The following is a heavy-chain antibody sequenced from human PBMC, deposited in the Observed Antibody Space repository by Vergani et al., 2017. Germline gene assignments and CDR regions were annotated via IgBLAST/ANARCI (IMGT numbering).Heavy chain of an antibody. CDR2: IRSKNDGGTA. J-gene: IGHJ4*02. CDR1: GITFKNAW. V-gene: IGHV3-15*01. CDR3: YTDYHDY. Sequence: EVQVVESGGGLIKPGGSLRLFCVVSGITFKNAWINWVRQAPGKGLEWIGRIRSKNDGGTADYAAPLKGRFTISRDDSKDSAFLLVNNLKTEDTAVYFCYTDYHDYWGQGTLVTVSS. D-gene: IGHD2-2*02.